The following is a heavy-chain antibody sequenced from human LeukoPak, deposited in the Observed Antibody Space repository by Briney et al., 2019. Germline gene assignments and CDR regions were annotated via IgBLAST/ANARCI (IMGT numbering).Heavy chain of an antibody. V-gene: IGHV3-23*01. CDR2: ITDSGIST. D-gene: IGHD1-26*01. CDR3: AKGLRGSYDY. J-gene: IGHJ4*02. CDR1: GFTFNSYA. Sequence: PGGSLRLSCAASGFTFNSYAKAWVRQAPEKGLEWVSSITDSGISTYYADSVKGRFTISRDNSKNTLYLQMNSLRAEDTAVYYCAKGLRGSYDYWGQGTLVTVSS.